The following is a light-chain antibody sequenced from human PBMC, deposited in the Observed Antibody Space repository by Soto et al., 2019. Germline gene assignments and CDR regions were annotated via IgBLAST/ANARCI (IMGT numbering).Light chain of an antibody. CDR1: QSVSTNS. CDR3: QQYGSSVLT. V-gene: IGKV3-20*01. J-gene: IGKJ4*01. CDR2: AAS. Sequence: EIVLTQSPDTLSLSPGERATLSCRASQSVSTNSLAWYQQKPGQAPRPLIYAASRRATGTPDRFSGSGSGTEFTLIISRLEPEDFAVYYCQQYGSSVLTFGGGTKVEIK.